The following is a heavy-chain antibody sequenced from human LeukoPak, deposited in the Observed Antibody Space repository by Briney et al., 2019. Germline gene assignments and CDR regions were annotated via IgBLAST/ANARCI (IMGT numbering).Heavy chain of an antibody. J-gene: IGHJ4*02. Sequence: SETLSLTCTVSGGSISSSSYYWGWIRQPPGKGLEWIGSIYYSGSTYYNPSLKSRVAISVDTSKNQFSLKLSSVTAADTAVYYCARQNDYGDSLYYFDYWGQGTLVTVSS. CDR3: ARQNDYGDSLYYFDY. CDR1: GGSISSSSYY. D-gene: IGHD4-17*01. V-gene: IGHV4-39*01. CDR2: IYYSGST.